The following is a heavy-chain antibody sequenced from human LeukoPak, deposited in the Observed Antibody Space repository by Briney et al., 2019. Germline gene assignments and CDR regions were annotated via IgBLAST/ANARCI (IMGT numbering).Heavy chain of an antibody. D-gene: IGHD3-9*01. CDR3: ARVRHYDTLTGYLPESYYYAMDV. J-gene: IGHJ6*02. CDR1: GYTFTSYY. V-gene: IGHV1-46*01. Sequence: ASVKVSCKASGYTFTSYYMHWVRQAPGQGLEWMGIINPSGGSTSYAQKFQGRVTMTRDTSISTAYMELSSLRSDDTAVYYCARVRHYDTLTGYLPESYYYAMDVWGQGTTVTVSS. CDR2: INPSGGST.